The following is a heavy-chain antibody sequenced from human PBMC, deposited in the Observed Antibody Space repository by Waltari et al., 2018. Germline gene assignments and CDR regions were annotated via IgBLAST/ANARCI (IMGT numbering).Heavy chain of an antibody. J-gene: IGHJ4*02. CDR2: IIPILGIA. Sequence: QVQLVQSGAEVKKPGSSVKVSCKASGGTFSSYTIRWVRQAPGQGLEWMGRIIPILGIANYAQKFQGRVTITADKSTSTAYMELSSLRSEDTAVYYCADDTPPQSSSGRVLNYWGQGTLVTVSS. D-gene: IGHD6-6*01. V-gene: IGHV1-69*02. CDR1: GGTFSSYT. CDR3: ADDTPPQSSSGRVLNY.